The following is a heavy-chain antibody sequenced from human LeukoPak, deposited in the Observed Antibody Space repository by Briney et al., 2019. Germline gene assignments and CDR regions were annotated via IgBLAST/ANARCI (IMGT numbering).Heavy chain of an antibody. J-gene: IGHJ4*02. Sequence: GGSLRLSCVASGFTFSSYSRNWVRQAPGKGLEWVSSISSSSTYIYYTGSMKGRFTISRDNAKNSLYLQMNSLRAEDTAVYYCARDSTRFDYWGQGTLVTVSS. CDR2: ISSSSTYI. CDR3: ARDSTRFDY. V-gene: IGHV3-21*01. CDR1: GFTFSSYS.